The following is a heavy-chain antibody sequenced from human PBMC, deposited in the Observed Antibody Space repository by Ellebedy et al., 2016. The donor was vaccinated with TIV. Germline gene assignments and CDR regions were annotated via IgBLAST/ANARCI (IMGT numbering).Heavy chain of an antibody. Sequence: SETLSLXXTVSGGSISSSSYYWGWIRQPPGKGLEWIGSIYYSGSTYYNPSLKSRVTISVDTSKNQFSLKLSSVTAADTAVYYCARRYCTNGVCYFKDYAFDIWGQGTMVTVSS. V-gene: IGHV4-39*01. CDR1: GGSISSSSYY. D-gene: IGHD2-8*01. J-gene: IGHJ3*02. CDR2: IYYSGST. CDR3: ARRYCTNGVCYFKDYAFDI.